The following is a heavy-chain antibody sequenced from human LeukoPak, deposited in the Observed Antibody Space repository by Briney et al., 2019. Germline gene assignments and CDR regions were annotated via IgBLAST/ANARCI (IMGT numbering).Heavy chain of an antibody. CDR2: IKHDGSEK. J-gene: IGHJ3*02. D-gene: IGHD3-10*01. CDR3: AKQILYGSGSYYNGGAFDI. CDR1: GFIFTNYF. Sequence: GGSLRLSCAASGFIFTNYFMSWVRQAPGKGLEWVASIKHDGSEKYYVDSVRGRFTISRDNTMNSLYLQMSSLRAEDTAVYYCAKQILYGSGSYYNGGAFDIWGQGTMVTVSS. V-gene: IGHV3-7*01.